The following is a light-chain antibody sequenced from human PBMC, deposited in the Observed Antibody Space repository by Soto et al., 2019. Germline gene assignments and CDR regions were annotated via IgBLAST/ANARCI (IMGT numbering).Light chain of an antibody. CDR1: SSDVGGYNY. V-gene: IGLV2-14*01. CDR2: EVS. J-gene: IGLJ1*01. CDR3: SSYTSRSTYV. Sequence: QSALTQPASVSGSPGQSITISCTGTSSDVGGYNYVSWYQQHTGKAPKLMIYEVSNRPSWVSNRFSGSESGNTASMTISGLQAEDEADYYCSSYTSRSTYVFGTGTKVT.